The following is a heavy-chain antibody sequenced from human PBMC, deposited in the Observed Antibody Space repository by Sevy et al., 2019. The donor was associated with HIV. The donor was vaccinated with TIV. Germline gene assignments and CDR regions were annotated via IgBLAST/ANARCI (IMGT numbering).Heavy chain of an antibody. J-gene: IGHJ6*02. Sequence: GGSLRLSCAASGFTFSSYSMNWVRQVPGKGLEWVSYISSSSSTIYYADSVKGGFTISRDNAKNSLYLQMNSLRDEDTAVYYCARDQWLDPYYYYYYGMDVWGQGTTVTVSS. CDR3: ARDQWLDPYYYYYYGMDV. CDR2: ISSSSSTI. V-gene: IGHV3-48*02. CDR1: GFTFSSYS. D-gene: IGHD6-19*01.